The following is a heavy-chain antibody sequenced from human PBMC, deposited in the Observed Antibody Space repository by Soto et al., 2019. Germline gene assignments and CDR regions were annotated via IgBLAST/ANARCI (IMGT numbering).Heavy chain of an antibody. D-gene: IGHD3-22*01. CDR2: INPSGGST. CDR1: GYTFTSYY. Sequence: ASVKVSCKASGYTFTSYYMHWVRQAPGQGLEWMGIINPSGGSTSYAQKFQGRVTMTRDTSTSTVYMELSSLRSEDTAVYYCASSHIPYYYDSSGPNWFDPWGQGTLVTVSS. CDR3: ASSHIPYYYDSSGPNWFDP. J-gene: IGHJ5*02. V-gene: IGHV1-46*01.